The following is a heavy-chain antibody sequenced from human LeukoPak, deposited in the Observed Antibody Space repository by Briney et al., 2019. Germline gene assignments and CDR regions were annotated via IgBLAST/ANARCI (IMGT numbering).Heavy chain of an antibody. CDR3: ARGTVISGNFDF. Sequence: QPGGSLRLSCAASGFTFSSYGMHWVRQAPGKGLEWVAVISYDGSNKYYADSVKGRFTISRENAKNSLYLQMNSLRTEDTAVYYCARGTVISGNFDFWGQGTPVSVSS. CDR2: ISYDGSNK. J-gene: IGHJ4*02. V-gene: IGHV3-30*03. D-gene: IGHD4-11*01. CDR1: GFTFSSYG.